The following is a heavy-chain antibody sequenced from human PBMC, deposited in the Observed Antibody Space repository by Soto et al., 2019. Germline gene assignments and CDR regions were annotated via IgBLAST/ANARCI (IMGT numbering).Heavy chain of an antibody. Sequence: SETLSLTCSVSGYLISSGYYWGWVRQTPGKGLEWLGSIDYSGKTYKNPSLKSRVSASVDLSQNQFSLNLRSVTAADTAVYFCARYLSSGYDSYYVVCWGQGTRGTVCS. CDR2: IDYSGKT. D-gene: IGHD3-22*01. J-gene: IGHJ4*02. CDR3: ARYLSSGYDSYYVVC. CDR1: GYLISSGYY. V-gene: IGHV4-38-2*01.